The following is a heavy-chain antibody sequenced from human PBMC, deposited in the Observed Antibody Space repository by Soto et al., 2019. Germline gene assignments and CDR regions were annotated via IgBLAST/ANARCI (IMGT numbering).Heavy chain of an antibody. CDR2: VSPKSGNT. CDR1: GYNFFDYG. J-gene: IGHJ1*01. V-gene: IGHV1-18*01. D-gene: IGHD1-1*01. Sequence: QIQLVQSGAEVKKPGASVKVSCKASGYNFFDYGVSWVRQAPGQGLEWMGWVSPKSGNTDYARKVQGRVTMTTDISKSTAYMELRGLISDDTGVYYGARGRTVSSIGPLLVWGQGTLVSVSS. CDR3: ARGRTVSSIGPLLV.